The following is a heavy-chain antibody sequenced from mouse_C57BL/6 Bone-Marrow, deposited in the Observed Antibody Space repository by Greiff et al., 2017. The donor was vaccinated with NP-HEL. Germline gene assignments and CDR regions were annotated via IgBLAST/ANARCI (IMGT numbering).Heavy chain of an antibody. CDR1: GFTFSSYG. CDR2: ISSGGSYT. V-gene: IGHV5-6*01. Sequence: VQLQQSGGDLVKPGGSLKLSCAASGFTFSSYGMSWVRQTPDKRLEWVATISSGGSYTYYPDSVKGRFTISRDNAKNTLYLQMSSLKSEDTAMYYCARTTTVVAFDYWGQGTTLTVSS. D-gene: IGHD1-1*01. CDR3: ARTTTVVAFDY. J-gene: IGHJ2*01.